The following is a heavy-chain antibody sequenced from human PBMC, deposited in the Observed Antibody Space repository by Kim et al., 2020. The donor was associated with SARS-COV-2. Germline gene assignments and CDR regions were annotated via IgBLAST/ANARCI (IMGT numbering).Heavy chain of an antibody. J-gene: IGHJ3*02. V-gene: IGHV4-59*01. Sequence: NPSRKSRVTISVGTSKNQFSLKLSSVTAADTAVYYCAREYSSGYYDAFDIWGQGTMVTVSS. CDR3: AREYSSGYYDAFDI. D-gene: IGHD3-22*01.